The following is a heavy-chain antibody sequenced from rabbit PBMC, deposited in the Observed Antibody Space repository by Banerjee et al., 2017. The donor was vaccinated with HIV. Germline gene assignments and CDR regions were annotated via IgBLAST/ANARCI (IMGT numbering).Heavy chain of an antibody. CDR1: GFSISSNYW. V-gene: IGHV1S45*01. J-gene: IGHJ4*01. CDR2: IYPAITGST. Sequence: QEQLVESGGDLVKPEGSLTLTCTASGFSISSNYWICWVRQAPGKGLEWIACIYPAITGSTYYASWVNGRFTISKTSSTTVTLQMTSLTAADTATYFCARNDGYVGSVYFDLWGQGTLVTVS. D-gene: IGHD4-2*01. CDR3: ARNDGYVGSVYFDL.